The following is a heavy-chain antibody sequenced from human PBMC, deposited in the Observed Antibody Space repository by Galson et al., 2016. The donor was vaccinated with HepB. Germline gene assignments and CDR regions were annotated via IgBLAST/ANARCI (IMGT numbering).Heavy chain of an antibody. V-gene: IGHV1-24*01. CDR1: GYTFTNYG. CDR3: ASGVATSTLEY. Sequence: SVKVSCKGSGYTFTNYGISWVRQAPGQGLEWMASFDPEHAETIYAQNFQGRVTMNEDSSIDTAYMELSSLRSVDTAVYYCASGVATSTLEYWGQGTLVTVSS. J-gene: IGHJ4*02. D-gene: IGHD2-21*02. CDR2: FDPEHAET.